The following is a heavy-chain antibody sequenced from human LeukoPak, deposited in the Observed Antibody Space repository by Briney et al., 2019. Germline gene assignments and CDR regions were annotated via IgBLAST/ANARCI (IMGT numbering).Heavy chain of an antibody. V-gene: IGHV3-48*03. Sequence: PGGSLSLSCAASGFTFRSYEMNWVREAPGKGLEWVSYISSSGSTIYYADSVKCRFTISRDNAKNSLYLQMNSLRAEDTVVYYCARETVNYYGSGSSALLYNWFDPWGQGTLVTVSS. CDR2: ISSSGSTI. D-gene: IGHD3-10*01. J-gene: IGHJ5*02. CDR1: GFTFRSYE. CDR3: ARETVNYYGSGSSALLYNWFDP.